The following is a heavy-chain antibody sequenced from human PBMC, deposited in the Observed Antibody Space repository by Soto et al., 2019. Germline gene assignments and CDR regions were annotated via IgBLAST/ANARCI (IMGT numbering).Heavy chain of an antibody. J-gene: IGHJ4*02. CDR2: IIPIFGTA. V-gene: IGHV1-69*13. Sequence: GASVKVSCKASGGTFSSYAISWVRQAPGQGLEWMGGIIPIFGTANYAQKFQGRVTITADESTSTAYMELSSLRSEDTAVYYRAVARDYDYVWGSHRLKSFDYWGQGTLVTVSS. D-gene: IGHD3-16*02. CDR1: GGTFSSYA. CDR3: AVARDYDYVWGSHRLKSFDY.